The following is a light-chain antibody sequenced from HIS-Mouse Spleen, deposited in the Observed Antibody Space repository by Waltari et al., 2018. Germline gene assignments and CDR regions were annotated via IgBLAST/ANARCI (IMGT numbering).Light chain of an antibody. CDR3: YSTDSSGNHRV. V-gene: IGLV3-10*01. CDR2: EDS. J-gene: IGLJ2*01. Sequence: SYELTQPPSVSVSPGQTARITCSGDALPKKYAYWYQQKSGQAPVLVIYEDSKRPPGIPERFSGSSSGTMATLTISGAQVEDEADYYCYSTDSSGNHRVFGGRTKLTVL. CDR1: ALPKKY.